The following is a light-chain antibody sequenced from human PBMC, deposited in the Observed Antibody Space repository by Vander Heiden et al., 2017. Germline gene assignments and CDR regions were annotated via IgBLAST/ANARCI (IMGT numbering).Light chain of an antibody. CDR2: VNS. CDR1: SSNIGAGYD. Sequence: QSVLTQPPSVSVAPGQRGTISCTGTSSNIGAGYDVHWYQQFPGTATKPLIVVNSNRPSGVPDRFSCSKSGTCDSPAITVLQAEDEDEDDYQSYASSLSGWVFGGGTKLTVL. V-gene: IGLV1-40*01. J-gene: IGLJ3*02. CDR3: QSYASSLSGWV.